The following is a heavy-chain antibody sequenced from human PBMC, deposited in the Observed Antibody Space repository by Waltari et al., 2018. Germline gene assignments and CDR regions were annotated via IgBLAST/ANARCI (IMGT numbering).Heavy chain of an antibody. V-gene: IGHV1-8*01. D-gene: IGHD2-2*01. CDR1: GNTSSSYD. J-gene: IGHJ4*02. Sequence: QVQLVQPGAEEKKHGASGKVTCKASGNTSSSYDSNRVRQATGQGLEWMGWMIPNMGNTGYEQQFQGRVTLTKNTSRSTAYMELSSLESEDTGVYYCARGIKTKYQLGMDYWGQGPLVTISA. CDR3: ARGIKTKYQLGMDY. CDR2: MIPNMGNT.